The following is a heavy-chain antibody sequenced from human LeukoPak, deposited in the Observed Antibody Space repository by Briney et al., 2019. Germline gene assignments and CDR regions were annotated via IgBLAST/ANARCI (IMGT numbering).Heavy chain of an antibody. CDR1: GDSVSCNSVT. CDR3: ARRLTRYDCFDP. Sequence: SQTLSLTCAISGDSVSCNSVTWNWIRQSPSRGLEWLGRTYYRSTWYNDYAVSVRGRITVNPDTSKNQFSLHLNSVTPEDTAVYYCARRLTRYDCFDPWGQGILVTVSS. D-gene: IGHD1-1*01. J-gene: IGHJ5*02. CDR2: TYYRSTWYN. V-gene: IGHV6-1*01.